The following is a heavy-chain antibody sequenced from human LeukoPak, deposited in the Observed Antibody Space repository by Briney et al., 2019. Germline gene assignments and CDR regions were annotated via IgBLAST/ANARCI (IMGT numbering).Heavy chain of an antibody. J-gene: IGHJ3*02. CDR3: ARAMYYDILTGLGAFDI. Sequence: PSETLSLTCAVYGGSFSGYYWSWIRQPPGKGLEWIGEINHSGSTNYNPSLKSRVTISVDTSKNQFSLGLTSVTAADTAVYYCARAMYYDILTGLGAFDIWGQGTMVTVSS. V-gene: IGHV4-34*01. CDR2: INHSGST. D-gene: IGHD3-9*01. CDR1: GGSFSGYY.